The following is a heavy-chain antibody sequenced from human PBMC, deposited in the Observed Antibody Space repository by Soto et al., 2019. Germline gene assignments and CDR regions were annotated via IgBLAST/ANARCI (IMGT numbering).Heavy chain of an antibody. J-gene: IGHJ6*02. V-gene: IGHV3-30-3*02. CDR3: AKEEASYYDFWTYYYYGMDV. D-gene: IGHD3-3*01. CDR2: ISYDGSNK. Sequence: GGSLRLSCAASGFTFSSYAMHWVRQAPGKGLEWVAVISYDGSNKYYADSVKGRFTISRDNSKNTLYLQMNSLRAEDTAVYYCAKEEASYYDFWTYYYYGMDVWGQGTTVTVSS. CDR1: GFTFSSYA.